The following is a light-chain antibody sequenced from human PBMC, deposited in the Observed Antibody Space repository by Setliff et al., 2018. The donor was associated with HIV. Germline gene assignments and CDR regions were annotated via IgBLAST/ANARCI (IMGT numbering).Light chain of an antibody. V-gene: IGLV2-23*02. CDR1: PSDVGGFTL. CDR2: DVT. J-gene: IGLJ1*01. Sequence: QSVLSQPASVSGSPGQSITISCTGTPSDVGGFTLVSWYQKYPDRVPKLIIYDVTKRPSRVSDRFSGSKSANTASLTISGLQPEDEADYYCFSYTGSDTSVFGTGTKV. CDR3: FSYTGSDTSV.